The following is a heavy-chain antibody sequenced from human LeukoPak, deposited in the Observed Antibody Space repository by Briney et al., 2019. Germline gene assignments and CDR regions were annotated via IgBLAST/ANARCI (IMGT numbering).Heavy chain of an antibody. Sequence: GGSLRLSCAASGFTFSSYGMHWVRQAPGKGLVWVSRIYSDGSSTSYADSVKGRFTISRDKAKNTLYLQMNSLRTEDTAVYYCARVIVGAAPFPFDYWGQGTLVTVSS. CDR1: GFTFSSYG. D-gene: IGHD1-26*01. J-gene: IGHJ4*02. V-gene: IGHV3-74*01. CDR2: IYSDGSST. CDR3: ARVIVGAAPFPFDY.